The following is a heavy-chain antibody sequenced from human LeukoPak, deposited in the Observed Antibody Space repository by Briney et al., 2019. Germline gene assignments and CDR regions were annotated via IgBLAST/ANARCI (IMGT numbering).Heavy chain of an antibody. V-gene: IGHV4-34*01. J-gene: IGHJ4*02. D-gene: IGHD1-7*01. Sequence: KSSETLSLTCAVYGGSFSAYYWSWIRQPPGKGLEWIGEINHSGSTNYNPSLKSRVTISVDTSKNQFSLKLSSVTAADTAVYYCARGPRSNYGPRLPGFDYWGQGTLVTVSS. CDR1: GGSFSAYY. CDR3: ARGPRSNYGPRLPGFDY. CDR2: INHSGST.